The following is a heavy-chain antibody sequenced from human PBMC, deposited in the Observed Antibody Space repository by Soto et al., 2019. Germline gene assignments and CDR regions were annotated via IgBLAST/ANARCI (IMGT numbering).Heavy chain of an antibody. D-gene: IGHD6-13*01. V-gene: IGHV6-1*01. CDR1: GDSVSSNSAA. Sequence: SQTLSLTCAISGDSVSSNSAAWNWIRQSPSRGLEWLGRTYYRSKWYNDYAVSVKSRITINPDTSKNQFSLQLNSVTPEDTAVYYCARVRYSSSWYYYYGMDVWGQGTTVTVSS. CDR3: ARVRYSSSWYYYYGMDV. CDR2: TYYRSKWYN. J-gene: IGHJ6*02.